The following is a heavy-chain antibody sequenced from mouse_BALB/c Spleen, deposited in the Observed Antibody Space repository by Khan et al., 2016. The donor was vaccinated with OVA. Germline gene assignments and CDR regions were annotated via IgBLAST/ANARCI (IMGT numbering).Heavy chain of an antibody. CDR1: GYSITSGYS. D-gene: IGHD2-1*01. J-gene: IGHJ4*01. V-gene: IGHV3-1*02. Sequence: EVQLQESGPDLVKPSQSLSLTCTVTGYSITSGYSWHWIRQFPGNKLEWMAYIYFSGSINYNPSLKSRISVTREPSKNQFFLQLNSVTTEDTATYYCARDGNYMDYWGQGTSVTVSS. CDR3: ARDGNYMDY. CDR2: IYFSGSI.